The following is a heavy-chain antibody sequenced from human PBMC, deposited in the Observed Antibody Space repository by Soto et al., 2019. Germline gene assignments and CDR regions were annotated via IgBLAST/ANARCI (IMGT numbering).Heavy chain of an antibody. CDR3: ATSSGGGDFWSGYYTDWYFDL. D-gene: IGHD3-3*01. CDR2: IYYSGST. CDR1: GGSISSGGYY. V-gene: IGHV4-31*03. J-gene: IGHJ2*01. Sequence: SETLSLTCTVSGGSISSGGYYWSWIRQHPGKGLEWIGYIYYSGSTYYNPSLKSRVTISVDTSKNQLSLKLSSVTAADTAVYYCATSSGGGDFWSGYYTDWYFDLWGRGTLVTVSS.